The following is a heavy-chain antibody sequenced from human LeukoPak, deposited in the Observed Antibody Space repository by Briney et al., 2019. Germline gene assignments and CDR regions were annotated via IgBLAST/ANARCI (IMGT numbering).Heavy chain of an antibody. V-gene: IGHV3-21*01. Sequence: GGSLRLSCAAAGFTFSTFSMNWVRQTPGKGLEWVSAISGSGSDIYYADSVKGRFTISGDNPKRSLYLQMNSLRAEDTAVYYCARDTLNGPFVISLDYWGQGALVTVSS. CDR2: ISGSGSDI. CDR3: ARDTLNGPFVISLDY. J-gene: IGHJ4*02. CDR1: GFTFSTFS. D-gene: IGHD3-9*01.